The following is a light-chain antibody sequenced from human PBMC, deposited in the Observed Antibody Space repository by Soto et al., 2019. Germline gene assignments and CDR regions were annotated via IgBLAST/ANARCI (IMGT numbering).Light chain of an antibody. Sequence: DIVMTQSPDSLAVSLGERATINCKSSQNVLYSSNNKNQLAWYQQKPGQPPKLLIYWASTRESGVPDRFSGSGSGTDFILTISSLQAEDVAVYYCQQYYSPPLTFXGGTKLDIK. CDR3: QQYYSPPLT. V-gene: IGKV4-1*01. J-gene: IGKJ4*01. CDR2: WAS. CDR1: QNVLYSSNNKNQ.